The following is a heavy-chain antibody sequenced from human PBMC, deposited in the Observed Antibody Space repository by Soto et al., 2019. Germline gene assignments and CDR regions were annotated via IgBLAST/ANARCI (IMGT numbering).Heavy chain of an antibody. CDR1: GGSFSDYA. J-gene: IGHJ6*01. V-gene: IGHV1-69*01. CDR3: ATPGGFYAAMDV. D-gene: IGHD3-16*01. CDR2: IMAVFGTA. Sequence: QVHLVQSGAAVKKPGSSVKVSCRVSGGSFSDYAISWVRQAPGQGPEWIGGIMAVFGTATYAQRFQGSVTISADESTSTAYMGLSSLTSGDGGVSYWATPGGFYAAMDVWGQGTSVSVSS.